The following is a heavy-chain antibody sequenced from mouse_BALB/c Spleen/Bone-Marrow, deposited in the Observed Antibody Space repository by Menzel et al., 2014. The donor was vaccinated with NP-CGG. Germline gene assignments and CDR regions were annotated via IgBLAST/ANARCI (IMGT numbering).Heavy chain of an antibody. CDR3: ARRNRDYYAMDY. CDR1: GHAFTNYL. Sequence: QVQLQQSGAELVRPGTSVKVSCKASGHAFTNYLLEWGKQRPGQGLEWIGVINPGSGGTKYNEKFKGKATLTVDKSSSTAYMQLSSLTSDDSAVYFCARRNRDYYAMDYWGQGTSVTVSS. J-gene: IGHJ4*01. CDR2: INPGSGGT. V-gene: IGHV1-54*01.